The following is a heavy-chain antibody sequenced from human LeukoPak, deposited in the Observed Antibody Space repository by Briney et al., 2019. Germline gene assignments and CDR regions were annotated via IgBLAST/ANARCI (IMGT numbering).Heavy chain of an antibody. D-gene: IGHD5-24*01. CDR1: GFTFSSYS. Sequence: GGSLRLSCAASGFTFSSYSMNWVRQAPGKGLEWVSSISSSSSYIYYADSVKGRFTISRDNAKNSLYLQMNSLRAEDTAVYYCAREPQMATIKPNPVSWGQGTLVTVSS. CDR3: AREPQMATIKPNPVS. J-gene: IGHJ5*02. CDR2: ISSSSSYI. V-gene: IGHV3-21*01.